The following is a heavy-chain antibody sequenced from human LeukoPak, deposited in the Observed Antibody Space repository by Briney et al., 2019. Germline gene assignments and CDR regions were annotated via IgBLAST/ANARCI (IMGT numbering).Heavy chain of an antibody. V-gene: IGHV3-21*01. J-gene: IGHJ6*03. CDR3: ARDGDYSSSWRRYYYMDV. Sequence: GGSLRLSCAASGFTFSSYSMNWVRQAPGKGLEWVSSISSSSSYIYYADSVKGRFTISRDNAKNSLYLQMNSLRAEDTAVYYCARDGDYSSSWRRYYYMDVWGKGTTVTVSS. CDR1: GFTFSSYS. CDR2: ISSSSSYI. D-gene: IGHD6-13*01.